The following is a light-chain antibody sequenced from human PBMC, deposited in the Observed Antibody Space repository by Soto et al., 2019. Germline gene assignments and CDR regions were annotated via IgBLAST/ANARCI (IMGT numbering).Light chain of an antibody. V-gene: IGLV2-11*01. CDR1: TSDVGGYNF. Sequence: QSVLTQPRSVSVSPGQSVTSSCTGTTSDVGGYNFVSWYQQHPSKAPKLMIYDVTKRPSGVPDRFSGSKSGNTASLTISGLQAEDEADYYCCSYAGTYSYVFGTGTKVTVL. CDR2: DVT. CDR3: CSYAGTYSYV. J-gene: IGLJ1*01.